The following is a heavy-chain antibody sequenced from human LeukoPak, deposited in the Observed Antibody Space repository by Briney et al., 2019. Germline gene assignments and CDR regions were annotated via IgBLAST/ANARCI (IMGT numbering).Heavy chain of an antibody. D-gene: IGHD5-24*01. CDR2: IYYSGST. Sequence: HSETLSLTCTVSGGSISSSSYYWGWIRQPPGKGLEWIGSIYYSGSTYYNPSLKGRVTISVDTSKNQFSLKLSSVTAADTAVYYCARSCLETLDDWFDPWGQGTLVTVSS. CDR1: GGSISSSSYY. CDR3: ARSCLETLDDWFDP. V-gene: IGHV4-39*01. J-gene: IGHJ5*02.